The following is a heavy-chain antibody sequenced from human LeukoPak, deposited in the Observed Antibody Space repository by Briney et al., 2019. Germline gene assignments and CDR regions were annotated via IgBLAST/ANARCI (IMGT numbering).Heavy chain of an antibody. J-gene: IGHJ4*02. CDR2: IYYSGST. CDR3: VIHSGRRKIVLRFLEWLPLPDY. Sequence: KASETLSLTCTVSGGSISSSSYYWGWIRQPPGKGLEWIGSIYYSGSTYYNPSLKSRVTISVDTSKNQFSLKLSSVTAADTAVYYCVIHSGRRKIVLRFLEWLPLPDYWGQGTLVTVSS. V-gene: IGHV4-39*01. D-gene: IGHD3-3*01. CDR1: GGSISSSSYY.